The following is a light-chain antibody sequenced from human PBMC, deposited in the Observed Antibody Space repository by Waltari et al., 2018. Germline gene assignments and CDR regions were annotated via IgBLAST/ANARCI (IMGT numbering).Light chain of an antibody. J-gene: IGLJ3*02. CDR3: QVWHSSGGV. CDR1: NLAALS. CDR2: DDS. V-gene: IGLV3-21*01. Sequence: SYVLTQPPSVSVAPRKTAKITCGGKNLAALSVHWYQQRPGRAPGVVIQDDSARPSGIPERFSGSNSGNTATLTISGVEAGDEADYYCQVWHSSGGVFGGGTRLTVL.